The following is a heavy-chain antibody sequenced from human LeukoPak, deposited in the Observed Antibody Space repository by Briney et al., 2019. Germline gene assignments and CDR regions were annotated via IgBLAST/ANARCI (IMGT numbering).Heavy chain of an antibody. J-gene: IGHJ4*02. V-gene: IGHV3-21*04. D-gene: IGHD3-10*01. CDR3: ANFPTRGVKYYFDY. CDR2: ISSSSSYI. CDR1: GFTFSSYS. Sequence: GGSLRLSCAASGFTFSSYSMNWVRQAPGKGLEWVSSISSSSSYIYYADSVKGRFTISRDNAKNSLYLQMNSLRAGDTAVYYCANFPTRGVKYYFDYWGQGTLVTVSS.